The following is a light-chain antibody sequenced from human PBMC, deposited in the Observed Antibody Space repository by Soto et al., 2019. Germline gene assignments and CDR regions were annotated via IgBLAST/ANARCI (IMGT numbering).Light chain of an antibody. V-gene: IGLV2-23*03. CDR2: EGS. CDR1: SSDVGSYNL. J-gene: IGLJ2*01. Sequence: QSALTQPASVSGSPGQSIPISCTGTSSDVGSYNLVSWYQQHPGKAPKLMIYEGSKRPSGVSNRFSGSKSGNTASLTISGLQAEDEADYYCCSYAGSSTFRVFGGGTKVTVL. CDR3: CSYAGSSTFRV.